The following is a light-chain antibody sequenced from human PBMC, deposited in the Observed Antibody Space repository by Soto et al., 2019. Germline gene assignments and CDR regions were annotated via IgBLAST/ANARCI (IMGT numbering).Light chain of an antibody. J-gene: IGLJ2*01. CDR1: SSNIGAGYD. CDR2: GNS. Sequence: QSELTQPPSVSGAPGQRVTISCTGSSSNIGAGYDVHWYQQLPGTAPKLLIYGNSNRPSGVPDRFSGSKSGTSASLAITGLQAEDEADYYCQSYDRSLSGVVFGGGTKLTVL. CDR3: QSYDRSLSGVV. V-gene: IGLV1-40*01.